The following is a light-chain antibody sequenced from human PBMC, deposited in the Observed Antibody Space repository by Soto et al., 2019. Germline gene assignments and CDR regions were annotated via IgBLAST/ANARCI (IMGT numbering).Light chain of an antibody. J-gene: IGKJ1*01. Sequence: DIQMTQSPSSLSASVGDRVTITCRASQTVGSFLNWYQQRPGRAPNLLIYAASNLPTGVPSRFSGSGSGTDFTLTINSLQPEDFGTYYCQQSYSIRSSPFGQRTK. V-gene: IGKV1-39*01. CDR2: AAS. CDR1: QTVGSF. CDR3: QQSYSIRSSP.